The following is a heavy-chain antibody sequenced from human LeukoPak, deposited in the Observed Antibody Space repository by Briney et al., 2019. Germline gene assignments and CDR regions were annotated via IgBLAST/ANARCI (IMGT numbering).Heavy chain of an antibody. CDR1: GGSISSYY. CDR2: IFYSGST. D-gene: IGHD3-10*01. CDR3: ARATRQSLFPIYYGSGSHFDY. J-gene: IGHJ4*02. Sequence: SETLSLTCTLSGGSISSYYWSWIRQPPGKGLEWIGYIFYSGSTNYNPSLKSRVTISVDTSKNQFSLKLSSVTAADTAVYYCARATRQSLFPIYYGSGSHFDYWGQGTLVTVSS. V-gene: IGHV4-59*08.